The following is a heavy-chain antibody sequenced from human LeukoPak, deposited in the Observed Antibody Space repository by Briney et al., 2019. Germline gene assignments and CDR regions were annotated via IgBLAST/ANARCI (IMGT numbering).Heavy chain of an antibody. V-gene: IGHV3-23*01. CDR3: AKTQWKVGATDYFDY. CDR2: INDRGDER. D-gene: IGHD1-26*01. CDR1: GVVFNNYA. Sequence: GGSLRLSCAASGVVFNNYAMTCVCRAPGKGLQWVSNINDRGDERHYADSVKGRFTISRDNSRNTLFLQMGSLRAEDTAVYYCAKTQWKVGATDYFDYWGQGILVTVSS. J-gene: IGHJ4*02.